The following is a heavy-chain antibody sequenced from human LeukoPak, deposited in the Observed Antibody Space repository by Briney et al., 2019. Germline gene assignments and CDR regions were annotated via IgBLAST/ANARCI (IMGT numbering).Heavy chain of an antibody. CDR3: ARGAYYYDSSGYPIQH. CDR1: GGSISSGGYY. V-gene: IGHV4-31*03. D-gene: IGHD3-22*01. J-gene: IGHJ1*01. Sequence: SETLSLTCTVSGGSISSGGYYWSWIRQHPGKGLEWIGYIYYSGSTYYNPSLKSRVTISVDTSKNQFSLKPSSVTAADTAVYYCARGAYYYDSSGYPIQHWGQGTLVTVSS. CDR2: IYYSGST.